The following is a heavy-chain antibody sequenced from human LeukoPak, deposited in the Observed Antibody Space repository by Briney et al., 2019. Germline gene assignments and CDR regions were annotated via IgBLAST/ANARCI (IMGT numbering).Heavy chain of an antibody. D-gene: IGHD6-13*01. CDR1: GGTFSSYA. CDR2: IIPIFGTA. CDR3: AKDSTAAAGPDY. J-gene: IGHJ4*02. Sequence: SVKVSCKASGGTFSSYAISWVRQAPGQGLEWMGGIIPIFGTANYAQKFQGRVTITTDESTSTAYMELSSLRAEDTAVYYCAKDSTAAAGPDYWGQGTLVTVSS. V-gene: IGHV1-69*05.